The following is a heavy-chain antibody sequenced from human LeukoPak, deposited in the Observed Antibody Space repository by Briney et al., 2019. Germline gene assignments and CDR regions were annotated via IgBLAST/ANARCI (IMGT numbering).Heavy chain of an antibody. CDR2: IYTGGNT. CDR1: GFTVSSTY. CDR3: ATISDLLFYFDS. Sequence: GGSLRLSCAASGFTVSSTYMSWVRQAPGKGLEWVSLIYTGGNTYYADSVKGRFTLSKDNSKNTVYLQMNSLRVEDTAMYYCATISDLLFYFDSWGQGTLVTVSS. J-gene: IGHJ4*02. V-gene: IGHV3-66*01.